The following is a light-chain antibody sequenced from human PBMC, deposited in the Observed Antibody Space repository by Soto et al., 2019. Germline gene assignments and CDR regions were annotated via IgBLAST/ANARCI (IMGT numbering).Light chain of an antibody. CDR2: DAS. Sequence: EIVLTQSPGTLSLSPGERATLSCRASQSVSSSYLAWYQQKPGQAPRRLIYDASSRATGIPDRFSGSASGTDFPLTITRLEPEDSAVYYCHQYGNSPQTFGHGTKVEIK. CDR1: QSVSSSY. CDR3: HQYGNSPQT. V-gene: IGKV3-20*01. J-gene: IGKJ2*01.